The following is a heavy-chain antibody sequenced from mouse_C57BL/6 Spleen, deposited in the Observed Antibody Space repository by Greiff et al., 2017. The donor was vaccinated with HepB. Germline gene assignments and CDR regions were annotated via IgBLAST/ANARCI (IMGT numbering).Heavy chain of an antibody. V-gene: IGHV1-62-2*01. CDR3: ARHEENYDYGAWFAY. CDR2: FYPGSGSI. J-gene: IGHJ3*01. D-gene: IGHD2-4*01. Sequence: VHLVESGAELVKPGASVKLSCKASGYTFTEYTIHWVKQRSGQGLEWIGWFYPGSGSIKYNEKFKDKATLTADKSSSTVYMELSRLTSEDSAVYFCARHEENYDYGAWFAYWGQGTLVTVSA. CDR1: GYTFTEYT.